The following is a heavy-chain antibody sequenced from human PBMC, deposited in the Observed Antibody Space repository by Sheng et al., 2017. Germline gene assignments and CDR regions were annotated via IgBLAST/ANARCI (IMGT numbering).Heavy chain of an antibody. CDR1: GFTFSSSY. CDR2: INTPSYT. CDR3: VRRIMGPSYDVFDL. V-gene: IGHV3-11*05. Sequence: QVQVVESGGGLVKPGQSLTLSCAASGFTFSSSYMSWIRQAPGKGLEWVSYINTPSYTLYADSVKGRFTISRDNDRNSLFLQMNSLRAEDTAVYYCVRRIMGPSYDVFDLWGQGTMVTVSA. J-gene: IGHJ3*01. D-gene: IGHD1-26*01.